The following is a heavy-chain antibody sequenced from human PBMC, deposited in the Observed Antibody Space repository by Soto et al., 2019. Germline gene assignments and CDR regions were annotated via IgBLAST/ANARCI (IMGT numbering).Heavy chain of an antibody. CDR1: GFTFSGSA. V-gene: IGHV3-73*01. Sequence: EEQLVESGGGLVQPGGSLKLSCAVSGFTFSGSAMHWVRQASGKGLEWVGRIRSKSNSYATAYAASVKGRFTISRDDSKNTAYLQMNSLKTEDTAVYYCTRGYGDYVRDYWGQGTLVTVSS. J-gene: IGHJ4*02. CDR2: IRSKSNSYAT. D-gene: IGHD4-17*01. CDR3: TRGYGDYVRDY.